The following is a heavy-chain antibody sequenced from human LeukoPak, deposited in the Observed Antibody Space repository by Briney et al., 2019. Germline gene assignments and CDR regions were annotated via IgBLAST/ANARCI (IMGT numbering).Heavy chain of an antibody. D-gene: IGHD6-13*01. CDR3: ARRSIAAAVDY. V-gene: IGHV4-39*01. CDR1: GGSIAGSSDY. J-gene: IGHJ4*02. CDR2: VYYIGIT. Sequence: SETLFLTCSVSGGSIAGSSDYWGWTRQPPGKGLEWIGSVYYIGITDYNPSLKSRVTISVDTSENKFSLNLTSVTAADTAVYYCARRSIAAAVDYWGQGTLVTVSS.